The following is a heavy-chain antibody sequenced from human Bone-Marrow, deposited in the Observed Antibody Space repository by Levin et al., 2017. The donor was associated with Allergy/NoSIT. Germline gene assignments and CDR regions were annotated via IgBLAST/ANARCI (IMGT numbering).Heavy chain of an antibody. D-gene: IGHD6-19*01. CDR3: AKDRGSGWGYFDY. V-gene: IGHV3-23*01. CDR1: GFTFRTSA. Sequence: LSLTCAGSGFTFRTSAMSWVRQAPGKGLEWVSGISTSGRSTYYGDSVKGRCTISRDNSKNTLYLQMNSLRVEDTAVYYCAKDRGSGWGYFDYWGQGSLVTVSS. J-gene: IGHJ4*02. CDR2: ISTSGRST.